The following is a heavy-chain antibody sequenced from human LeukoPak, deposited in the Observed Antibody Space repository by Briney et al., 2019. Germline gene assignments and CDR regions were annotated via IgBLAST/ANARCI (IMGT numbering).Heavy chain of an antibody. D-gene: IGHD2-2*03. CDR2: IYPGDSDT. CDR1: GYSFTSYW. Sequence: GESLKISCKGSGYSFTSYWIGWVRQMPGKGLEWMGIIYPGDSDTRYSPSFQGQVTISADKSISTAYLQWSSLKASDTAMYYCARRDGYCSSTSCLPGDAFDIWGQGTMVTVSS. V-gene: IGHV5-51*01. CDR3: ARRDGYCSSTSCLPGDAFDI. J-gene: IGHJ3*02.